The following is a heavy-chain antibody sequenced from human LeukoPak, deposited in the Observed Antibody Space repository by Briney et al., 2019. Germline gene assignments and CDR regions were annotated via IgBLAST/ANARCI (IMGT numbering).Heavy chain of an antibody. CDR3: ARDYSSSWRMKGYFDY. Sequence: GGSLRLSCAASGFTFSSYSMNWVRQAPGKGLEWVSSISSSSSYIYYADSVKGRFTISRDNAKNSLYLQMNSLRAEDTAVYYCARDYSSSWRMKGYFDYWGQGTLVTVSS. V-gene: IGHV3-21*01. CDR2: ISSSSSYI. CDR1: GFTFSSYS. J-gene: IGHJ4*02. D-gene: IGHD6-13*01.